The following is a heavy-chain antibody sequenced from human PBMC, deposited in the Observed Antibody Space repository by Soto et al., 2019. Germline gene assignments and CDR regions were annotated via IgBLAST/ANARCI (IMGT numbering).Heavy chain of an antibody. CDR3: ARVRTPQAVVVVPAAIYWFDP. D-gene: IGHD2-2*01. J-gene: IGHJ5*02. CDR2: IYYSGST. V-gene: IGHV4-59*01. Sequence: SETLPLTWTVAGGSISSYYWSWIRQTPGKGLEWIGYIYYSGSTNYNPSLKSRVTISVDTSKNQFSLKLSSVTAADTAVYYCARVRTPQAVVVVPAAIYWFDPWGQGTLVTVS. CDR1: GGSISSYY.